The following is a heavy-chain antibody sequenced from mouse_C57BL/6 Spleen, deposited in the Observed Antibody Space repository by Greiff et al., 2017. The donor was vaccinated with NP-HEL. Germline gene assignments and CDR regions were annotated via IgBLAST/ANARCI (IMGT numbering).Heavy chain of an antibody. CDR1: GYAFSSSW. J-gene: IGHJ3*01. CDR3: ARNGLSDYDETWFAY. Sequence: VQLQESGPELVKPGASVKISCKASGYAFSSSWMNWVKQRPGKGLEWIGRIYPGDGDTNYNGKFKGKATLTADKSSSTAYMQLSSLTSEDSAVYFCARNGLSDYDETWFAYWGQGTLVTVSA. D-gene: IGHD2-4*01. V-gene: IGHV1-82*01. CDR2: IYPGDGDT.